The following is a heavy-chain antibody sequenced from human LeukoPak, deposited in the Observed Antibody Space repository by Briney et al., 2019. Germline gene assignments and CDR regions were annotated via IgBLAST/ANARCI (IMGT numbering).Heavy chain of an antibody. CDR1: GFTFSSYA. CDR3: AKDVSGSYYGTTFDY. Sequence: GGSLRLSCAASGFTFSSYAMHWVRQAPGKGLEWVAVISYDGSNKYYADSVKGRFTISRDNSKNTLYLQMNSLRAEDTAVYYCAKDVSGSYYGTTFDYWGQGTLVTVSS. CDR2: ISYDGSNK. J-gene: IGHJ4*02. V-gene: IGHV3-30*04. D-gene: IGHD1-26*01.